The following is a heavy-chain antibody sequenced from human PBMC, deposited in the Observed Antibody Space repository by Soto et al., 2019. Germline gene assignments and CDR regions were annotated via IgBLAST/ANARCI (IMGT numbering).Heavy chain of an antibody. CDR1: GFTFSSYG. D-gene: IGHD1-1*01. Sequence: GGSLRLSCAASGFTFSSYGMHWVRQAPGKGLEWVAVISYDGSNKYYADSVKGRFTISRDNSKNTLYLQMNSLRAEGTAVYYCAKAGRRDLEQTDYYYYGMDVWGQGTTVTVSS. CDR2: ISYDGSNK. V-gene: IGHV3-30*18. J-gene: IGHJ6*02. CDR3: AKAGRRDLEQTDYYYYGMDV.